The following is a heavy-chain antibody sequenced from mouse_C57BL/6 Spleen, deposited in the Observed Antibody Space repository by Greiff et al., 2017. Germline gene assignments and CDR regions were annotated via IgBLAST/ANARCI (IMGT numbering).Heavy chain of an antibody. Sequence: QVHVKQPGAELVRPGSSVKLSCKASGYTFTSYWMHWVKQRPIQGLEWIGNIDPSDSETHYNQKFKDKATLTVDKSSSTAYMQLSSLTSEDSAVYYCAREGVYDYDEDWYFDVWGTGTTVTVSS. V-gene: IGHV1-52*01. CDR3: AREGVYDYDEDWYFDV. CDR2: IDPSDSET. J-gene: IGHJ1*03. CDR1: GYTFTSYW. D-gene: IGHD2-4*01.